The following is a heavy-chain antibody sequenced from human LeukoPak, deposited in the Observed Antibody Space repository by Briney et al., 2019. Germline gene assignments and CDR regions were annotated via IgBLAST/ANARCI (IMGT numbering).Heavy chain of an antibody. CDR1: GFTFSSYG. CDR3: AELGITMIGGV. V-gene: IGHV3-30*18. Sequence: GGSLRLSCAASGFTFSSYGMHWVRQAPGKGLEWVAVISFDGTNKFYADSVKGRFTISRDNSKKTVYLQMNSLRAEDTAVYYCAELGITMIGGVWGKGTTVTISS. J-gene: IGHJ6*04. CDR2: ISFDGTNK. D-gene: IGHD3-10*02.